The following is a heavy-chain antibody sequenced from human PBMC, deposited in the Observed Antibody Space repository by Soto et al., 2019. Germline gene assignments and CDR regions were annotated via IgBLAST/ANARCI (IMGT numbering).Heavy chain of an antibody. V-gene: IGHV3-21*01. J-gene: IGHJ6*02. CDR3: ARGNGMDV. Sequence: PGGSLRLSCAASGFTFRTFGMNWVRQAPGKGLEWVSFISGSGSNIYYADSVKGRFTISRDNARNSLFLQMNSLRAEDTAVFYCARGNGMDVWGQGTTVTVSS. CDR1: GFTFRTFG. CDR2: ISGSGSNI.